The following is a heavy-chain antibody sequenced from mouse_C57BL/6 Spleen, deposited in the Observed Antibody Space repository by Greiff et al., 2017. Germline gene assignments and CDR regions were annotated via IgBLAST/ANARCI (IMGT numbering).Heavy chain of an antibody. CDR3: ARSRDDYETDY. CDR1: GYTFTSYG. Sequence: QVQLKQSGAELARPGASVKLSCKASGYTFTSYGISWVKQRTGQGLEWIGEIYPRSGNTYYNEKFKGKATLTADKSSSTAYMELRSLTSEDSAVYFCARSRDDYETDYWGQGTTLTVSS. D-gene: IGHD2-4*01. J-gene: IGHJ2*01. V-gene: IGHV1-81*01. CDR2: IYPRSGNT.